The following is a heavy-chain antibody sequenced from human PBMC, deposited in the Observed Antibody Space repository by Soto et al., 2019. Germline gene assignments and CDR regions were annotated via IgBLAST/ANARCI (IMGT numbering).Heavy chain of an antibody. CDR1: GGSISSGGYY. CDR3: ARLPGYYDSSGYLYGMDV. J-gene: IGHJ6*02. CDR2: IYYSGST. D-gene: IGHD3-22*01. Sequence: SETLSLTCTVSGGSISSGGYYWSWIRQHPGKGLEWIGYIYYSGSTYYNPSLKSRVTISVDTSKNQFSLKLSSVTAADTAVYYCARLPGYYDSSGYLYGMDVWGQGTTVTASS. V-gene: IGHV4-31*03.